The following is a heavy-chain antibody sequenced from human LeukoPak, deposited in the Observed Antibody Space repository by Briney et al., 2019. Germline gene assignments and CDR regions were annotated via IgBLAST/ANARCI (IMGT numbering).Heavy chain of an antibody. D-gene: IGHD6-13*01. V-gene: IGHV5-51*01. CDR3: ARFGSSWYGGWFDP. J-gene: IGHJ5*02. CDR1: GYRFTNYW. Sequence: GASLQISCQGSGYRFTNYWIGWARQLPGKGLEWMGNIYPGDSDTRYSPSFQGQVTISADKSISTAYLQWSSLKASDTAMYYCARFGSSWYGGWFDPWGQGTLVTVSS. CDR2: IYPGDSDT.